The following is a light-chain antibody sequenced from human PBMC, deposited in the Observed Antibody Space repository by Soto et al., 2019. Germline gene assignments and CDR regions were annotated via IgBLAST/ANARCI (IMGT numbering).Light chain of an antibody. CDR1: QSVSSSY. J-gene: IGKJ4*01. CDR3: QQGYSIHALT. Sequence: IVLTQSPGTLSLSPGERATLSCWASQSVSSSYLAWYQQKPGQAPRLLIYAASSRATGIPDRFSGSGSGTDFTLTISRLEPEDFATYYCQQGYSIHALTFGGGTKLELK. V-gene: IGKV3-20*01. CDR2: AAS.